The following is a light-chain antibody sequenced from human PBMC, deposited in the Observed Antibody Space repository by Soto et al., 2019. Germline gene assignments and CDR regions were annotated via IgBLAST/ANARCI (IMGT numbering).Light chain of an antibody. CDR3: QQYNKWPLT. J-gene: IGKJ4*01. CDR2: GAS. V-gene: IGKV3-15*01. CDR1: QSVNSN. Sequence: IVMTQSPDTLSVSPGERATLSCRASQSVNSNLAWYQQKPGQAPRLLIFGASTRATGIPARFSGSGSATEFTLTISSLQSEDFAVYYCQQYNKWPLTFGGGTKV.